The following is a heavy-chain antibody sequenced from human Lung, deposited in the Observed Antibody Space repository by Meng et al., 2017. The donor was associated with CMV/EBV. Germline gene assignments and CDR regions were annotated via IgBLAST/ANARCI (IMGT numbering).Heavy chain of an antibody. CDR3: LRRSGGSV. J-gene: IGHJ1*01. D-gene: IGHD3-10*01. CDR2: IPHRGSS. CDR1: GDSITTHNW. V-gene: IGHV4-4*02. Sequence: RVSGPALGTPSVPLSLTCADSGDSITTHNWWVWLRQPPGKGREWIGEIPHRGSSAYNPSLKSRVSMSIDKSKNQFSLKLTSVTAADTAVYHCLRRSGGSVWGQGTLVTVSS.